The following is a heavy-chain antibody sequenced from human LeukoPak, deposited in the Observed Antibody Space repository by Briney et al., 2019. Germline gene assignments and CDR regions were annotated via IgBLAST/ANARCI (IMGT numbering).Heavy chain of an antibody. CDR1: GYTFTSYY. CDR2: INPSGDST. D-gene: IGHD3-22*01. J-gene: IGHJ4*02. CDR3: ARDRFHYDSSGYLEFDY. V-gene: IGHV1-46*01. Sequence: ASVKVSCKASGYTFTSYYMHWVRQAPGQGLEWMGIINPSGDSTSYAQKFQGRVTMTRDMSTSTVYMELSSLRSEDTAVYYCARDRFHYDSSGYLEFDYWGQGTLVTVSS.